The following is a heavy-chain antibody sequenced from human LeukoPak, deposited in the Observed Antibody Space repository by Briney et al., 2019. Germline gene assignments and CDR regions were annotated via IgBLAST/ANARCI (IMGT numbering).Heavy chain of an antibody. D-gene: IGHD2-15*01. J-gene: IGHJ5*02. V-gene: IGHV3-7*01. CDR3: ARACSGVSCYESKCDP. Sequence: PGGSLRLSCAASGFMFSSYWMSWVRQAPGKGLEWVADIKEDGSEKSYVDSVKGRFTISRDNAKNSLYLQMNSLRVEDTAVYYCARACSGVSCYESKCDPWGQGTLVTVSS. CDR1: GFMFSSYW. CDR2: IKEDGSEK.